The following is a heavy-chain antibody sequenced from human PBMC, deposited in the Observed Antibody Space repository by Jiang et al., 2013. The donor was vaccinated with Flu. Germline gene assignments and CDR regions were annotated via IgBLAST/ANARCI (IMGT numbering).Heavy chain of an antibody. D-gene: IGHD2-2*01. J-gene: IGHJ4*02. Sequence: PGLVKPSQTVSLTCTASGGSSSENDYSWTWIRQSPGKALEWIGTFIIWEHLLQPSLTSRITLDASNTQFSLKMTSVTAADTAVYYCARGIYCRSVRCYRDKSNYERYVFWGQGIVVTVSS. CDR2: FIIWEH. CDR3: ARGIYCRSVRCYRDKSNYERYVF. CDR1: GGSSSENDYS. V-gene: IGHV4-30-4*01.